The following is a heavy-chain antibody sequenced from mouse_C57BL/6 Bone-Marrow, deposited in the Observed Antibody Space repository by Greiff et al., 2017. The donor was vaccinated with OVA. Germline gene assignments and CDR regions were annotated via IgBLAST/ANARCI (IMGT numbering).Heavy chain of an antibody. D-gene: IGHD2-4*01. V-gene: IGHV1-64*01. Sequence: QVQLQQPGAELVKPGASVKLSCKASGYTFTSYWMHWVKQRPGQGLEWIGMIHPNSGSTNYNEKFKSKATLTVDKSSSTAYMQLSSLTSEDSAVYYCATYYDYGRFAYWGQGTLVTVSA. CDR3: ATYYDYGRFAY. J-gene: IGHJ3*01. CDR1: GYTFTSYW. CDR2: IHPNSGST.